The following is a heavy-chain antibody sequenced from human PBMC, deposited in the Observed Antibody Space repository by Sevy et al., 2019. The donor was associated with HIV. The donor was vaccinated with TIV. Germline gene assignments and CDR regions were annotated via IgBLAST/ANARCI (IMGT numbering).Heavy chain of an antibody. D-gene: IGHD5-12*01. CDR1: GFTFRNYW. CDR3: AKQRGWICSHDVCSPYYSDS. J-gene: IGHJ4*02. CDR2: IHTDGSSS. V-gene: IGHV3-74*01. Sequence: GGSLRLSCAASGFTFRNYWMHWVRQAPGKGLVSVSYIHTDGSSSYYADYVKGRFTISRDNAKNSLYLQMSSLTVEDTAVYYCAKQRGWICSHDVCSPYYSDSWGQGTLVTVSS.